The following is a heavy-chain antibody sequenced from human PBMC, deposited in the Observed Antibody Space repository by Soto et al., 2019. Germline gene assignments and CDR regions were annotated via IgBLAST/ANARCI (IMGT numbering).Heavy chain of an antibody. CDR1: VFTLSDHY. D-gene: IGHD3-22*01. V-gene: IGHV3-72*01. CDR3: VRATYFSDSSGYTRCLDY. Sequence: GALRLSCAGSVFTLSDHYIDWVRQAPGKGLEWVGRSGDKPQGYSTAYAASVKGRFTTSRDESKNSAYLQMNSLKTEDTAVYYCVRATYFSDSSGYTRCLDYWGQGTLVTVSS. J-gene: IGHJ4*02. CDR2: SGDKPQGYST.